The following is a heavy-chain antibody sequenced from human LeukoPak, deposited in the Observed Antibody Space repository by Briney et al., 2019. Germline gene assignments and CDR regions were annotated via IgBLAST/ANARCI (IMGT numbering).Heavy chain of an antibody. CDR3: ARDPTGDY. V-gene: IGHV1-46*01. J-gene: IGHJ4*02. CDR1: GYSFISYY. CDR2: INPSGGNT. Sequence: ASVKVSCKASGYSFISYYIHWVRLAPGQGLEWMGMINPSGGNTKYTQKFQGRVTMTRDTSTSTVYMELSSLRSNDTAVYYCARDPTGDYWGKGTLVTVSS.